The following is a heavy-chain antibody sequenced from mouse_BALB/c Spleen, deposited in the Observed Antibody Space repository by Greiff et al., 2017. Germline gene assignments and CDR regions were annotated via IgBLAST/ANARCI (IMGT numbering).Heavy chain of an antibody. CDR3: APRGVRLGYAMDY. V-gene: IGHV1S81*02. CDR1: GYTFTSYW. CDR2: INPSNGRT. J-gene: IGHJ4*01. Sequence: QVQLQQPGAELVKPGASVKLSCKASGYTFTSYWMHWVKQRPGQGLEWIGEINPSNGRTNYNEKFKSKATLTVDKSSSTAYMQLSSLTSEDSAVYYCAPRGVRLGYAMDYWGQGTSVTVSA. D-gene: IGHD2-14*01.